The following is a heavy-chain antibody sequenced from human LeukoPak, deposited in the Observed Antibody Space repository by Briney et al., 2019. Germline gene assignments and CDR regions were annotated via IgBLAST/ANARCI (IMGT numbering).Heavy chain of an antibody. CDR2: INPSSGTT. D-gene: IGHD1-26*01. Sequence: ASVKVSCKASGYTFTSFYMHWVRQAPGQGLEWMGIINPSSGTTTYAQKFQGRVTMTRDTSTSTVYMELSSLRSEDTALYYCARGVGGISWFDYWGQGTPVTVSS. V-gene: IGHV1-46*01. J-gene: IGHJ4*02. CDR3: ARGVGGISWFDY. CDR1: GYTFTSFY.